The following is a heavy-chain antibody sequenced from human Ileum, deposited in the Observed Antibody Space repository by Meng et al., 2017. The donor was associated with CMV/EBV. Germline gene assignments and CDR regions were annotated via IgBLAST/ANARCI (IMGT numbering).Heavy chain of an antibody. Sequence: GESLKISCAASGFTVSSNYMSWVRQAPGKGLEWVSVIYSGGSTYYADSVKGRFTISRDNSKNTLYLQMNSLRVEDTAVYYCASYVGGGKSRSLGYWGQGTLVT. CDR2: IYSGGST. CDR1: GFTVSSNY. V-gene: IGHV3-53*01. J-gene: IGHJ4*02. D-gene: IGHD2-15*01. CDR3: ASYVGGGKSRSLGY.